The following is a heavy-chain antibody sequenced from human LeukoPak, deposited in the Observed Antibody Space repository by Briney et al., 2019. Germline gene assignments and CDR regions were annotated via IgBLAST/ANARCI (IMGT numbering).Heavy chain of an antibody. CDR2: FYISGST. J-gene: IGHJ4*02. V-gene: IGHV4-4*07. CDR3: ARDARLHYYFGY. CDR1: GVSFSSNY. Sequence: SETLSLTCTASGVSFSSNYWSWVRQPAGRGLEWIGRFYISGSTKYNPSLNSRVTMSIDTSKNQFSLKLTSVTAADTAVYYCARDARLHYYFGYWGQGTLVSVSS. D-gene: IGHD4-11*01.